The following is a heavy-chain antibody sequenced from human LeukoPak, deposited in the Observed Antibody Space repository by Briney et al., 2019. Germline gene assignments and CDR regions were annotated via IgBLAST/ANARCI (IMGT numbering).Heavy chain of an antibody. D-gene: IGHD2-8*02. CDR3: ARRRVADTGHESDY. J-gene: IGHJ4*02. CDR2: IYYSGTT. CDR1: GGSVSSSSYY. V-gene: IGHV4-39*01. Sequence: SETLSLTCTVSGGSVSSSSYYWGWIRQPPGKGLEWIGTIYYSGTTYYNPSLKSRVTISVDTSKNHFSLKLSSVTAADTAVYYCARRRVADTGHESDYWGQGAPVTVSS.